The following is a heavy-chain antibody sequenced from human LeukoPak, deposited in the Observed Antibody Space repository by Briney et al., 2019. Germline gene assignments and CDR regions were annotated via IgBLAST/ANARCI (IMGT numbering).Heavy chain of an antibody. V-gene: IGHV4-59*08. Sequence: SETLSLTCTVSGGSISTYYWSWIRQPPGKGLEWIGFIYYSGSANYNPSFKSRVTISVDTSKNQFSLKLSSVTAADTALYYCARHIAGPHGFDIWGQGTMVTVSS. J-gene: IGHJ3*02. D-gene: IGHD2-21*01. CDR2: IYYSGSA. CDR3: ARHIAGPHGFDI. CDR1: GGSISTYY.